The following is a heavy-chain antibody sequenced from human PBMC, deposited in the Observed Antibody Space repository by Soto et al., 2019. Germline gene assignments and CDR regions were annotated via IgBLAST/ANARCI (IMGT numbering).Heavy chain of an antibody. CDR3: ARDLELERGLGGMDV. CDR2: IWYDGSNK. D-gene: IGHD1-1*01. Sequence: QVQLVESGGGVVQPGRSLRLSCAASGFTFSSYGMHWVRQAPGKGLEWVAVIWYDGSNKYYADSVKGRFTSSRDNSKNALYLQMNSLRAEDTAVYYCARDLELERGLGGMDVWGQGTTVTVSS. CDR1: GFTFSSYG. V-gene: IGHV3-33*01. J-gene: IGHJ6*02.